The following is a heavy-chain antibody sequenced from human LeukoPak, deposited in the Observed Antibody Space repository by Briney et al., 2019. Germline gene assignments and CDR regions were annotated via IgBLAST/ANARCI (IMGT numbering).Heavy chain of an antibody. J-gene: IGHJ4*02. CDR3: ARRRWLDFDY. V-gene: IGHV5-51*01. D-gene: IGHD6-19*01. CDR1: GYSFTSNW. Sequence: GESLKISCKGSGYSFTSNWITWVRQMPGKGLEWMGIIYPSDSDTRYSPSFQGQVTISADKSISTAYLQWSSLQASDTAMYYCARRRWLDFDYWGQGTLVIVSS. CDR2: IYPSDSDT.